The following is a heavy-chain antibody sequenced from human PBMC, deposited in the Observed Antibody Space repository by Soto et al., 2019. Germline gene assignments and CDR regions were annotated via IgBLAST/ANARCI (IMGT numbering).Heavy chain of an antibody. CDR1: GYSFTSYW. CDR2: TYPGDYDT. D-gene: IGHD3-10*01. V-gene: IGHV5-51*01. J-gene: IGHJ6*02. CDR3: ARRPLWFLDGMDV. Sequence: PGESLKISCKGSGYSFTSYWIGWVRQMTGKGLEWMGITYPGDYDTRYSPSFQGQVTISADKSISTAYLQWSSLKASDTAMYYCARRPLWFLDGMDVWGQGTTVTVSS.